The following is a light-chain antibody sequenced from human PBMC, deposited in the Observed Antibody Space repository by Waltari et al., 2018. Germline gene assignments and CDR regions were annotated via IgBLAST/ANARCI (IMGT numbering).Light chain of an antibody. CDR3: QQYDYWPWT. V-gene: IGKV3D-15*01. Sequence: DIVMTQSPATLSRSPGESATLSCRARQSLTRITFAWFQQKPGQPPRLLIYGTSTRAAGNPDRFSGSASGTDFSLTISGLQPEDFATYYGQQYDYWPWTFDQGTRVE. CDR2: GTS. J-gene: IGKJ1*01. CDR1: QSLTRIT.